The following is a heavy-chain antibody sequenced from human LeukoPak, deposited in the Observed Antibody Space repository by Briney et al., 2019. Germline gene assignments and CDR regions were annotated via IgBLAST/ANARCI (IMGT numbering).Heavy chain of an antibody. J-gene: IGHJ4*02. CDR3: ARDLEVGIAVAWYPNYFDY. Sequence: AGGSLRLSCAASGFTFSSYGMHWVRQAPGKGLEWVAFIRYDGSNKYYADSVKGRFTISRDNSKNTLYLQMNSLRAEDTAVYYCARDLEVGIAVAWYPNYFDYWGQGTLVTVSS. V-gene: IGHV3-30*02. CDR2: IRYDGSNK. D-gene: IGHD6-19*01. CDR1: GFTFSSYG.